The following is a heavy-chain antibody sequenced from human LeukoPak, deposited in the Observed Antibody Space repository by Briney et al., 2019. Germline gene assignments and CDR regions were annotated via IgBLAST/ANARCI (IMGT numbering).Heavy chain of an antibody. CDR1: GFTFRSYG. CDR3: ARDVEGGTFDI. J-gene: IGHJ3*02. D-gene: IGHD3-16*01. V-gene: IGHV3-7*05. CDR2: IDQSGGRN. Sequence: GGSLRLSCAASGFTFRSYGMHWVRQAPGRGLEWVANIDQSGGRNNYVDSVKGRFTISRDNAKNSLFLEMSSLRADDTAVYFCARDVEGGTFDIWGQGTTVTVSS.